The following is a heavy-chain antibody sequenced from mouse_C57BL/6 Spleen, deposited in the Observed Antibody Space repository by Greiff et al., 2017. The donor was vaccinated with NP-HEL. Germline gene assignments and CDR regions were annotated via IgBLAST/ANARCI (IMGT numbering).Heavy chain of an antibody. Sequence: EVQLVESGGGLVKPGGSLKLSCAASGFTFSSYAMSWVRQTPEKRLEWVATISDGGSYTYYPDNVKGRFTISRDNAKNNLYLQMSHLKSEDTAMYYCARGITTVPMDYWGQGTSVTVSS. CDR2: ISDGGSYT. CDR1: GFTFSSYA. CDR3: ARGITTVPMDY. V-gene: IGHV5-4*01. J-gene: IGHJ4*01. D-gene: IGHD1-1*01.